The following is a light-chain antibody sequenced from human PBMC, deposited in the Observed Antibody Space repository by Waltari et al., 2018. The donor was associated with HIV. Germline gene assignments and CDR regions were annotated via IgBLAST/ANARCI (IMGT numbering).Light chain of an antibody. CDR3: QQYGSSVT. Sequence: EIVLTQSPGTPSLSPGERVTLSCRASQSVSSSSLVWYQQKPGQAPRLLIYGASSRAPGIPDRFSGSGSGTDFTLTISRLDPEDFAVYYCQQYGSSVTFGQGTRLEIK. V-gene: IGKV3-20*01. CDR1: QSVSSSS. J-gene: IGKJ5*01. CDR2: GAS.